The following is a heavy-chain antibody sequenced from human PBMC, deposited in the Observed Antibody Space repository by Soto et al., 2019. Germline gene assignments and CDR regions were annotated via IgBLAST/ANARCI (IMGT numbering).Heavy chain of an antibody. CDR1: GFTFSSYW. CDR2: IKQDGSEK. V-gene: IGHV3-7*03. J-gene: IGHJ6*02. D-gene: IGHD6-13*01. Sequence: PGGSLRLSCAASGFTFSSYWMSWVRQAPGKGLEWVANIKQDGSEKYYVDSVKGRFTISRDNAKNSLYLQMNSLRAEDTAVYYCARDGGRAAAGTYHYYYGMDVWGQGTTVTVSS. CDR3: ARDGGRAAAGTYHYYYGMDV.